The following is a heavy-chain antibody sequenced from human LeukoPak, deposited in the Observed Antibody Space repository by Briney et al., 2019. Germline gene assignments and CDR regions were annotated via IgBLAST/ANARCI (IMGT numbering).Heavy chain of an antibody. Sequence: GASVNLSRKASGYTFTIYGISWVRQAPGQGLEWMGWKTAYNGNTNNAQQLQGRVTMTTDTSTSTAYVERRSLRSDDTAVYYCARRAATTVTTQYDYWGQGTLVTVSS. CDR2: KTAYNGNT. D-gene: IGHD4-17*01. V-gene: IGHV1-18*01. J-gene: IGHJ4*02. CDR3: ARRAATTVTTQYDY. CDR1: GYTFTIYG.